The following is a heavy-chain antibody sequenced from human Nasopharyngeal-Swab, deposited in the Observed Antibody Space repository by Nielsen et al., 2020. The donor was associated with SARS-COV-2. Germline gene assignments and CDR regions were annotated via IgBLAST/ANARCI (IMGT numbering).Heavy chain of an antibody. V-gene: IGHV3-30*04. D-gene: IGHD3-10*01. CDR3: ARVRAYYGSGSYDY. J-gene: IGHJ4*02. Sequence: GGSLRLSCAASGFTFSNYAMHWVRQAPGKGLEWVAVISYDGSNKYYADSVKGRFTISRDNSKNTLYLQMNSLRAEDTAVYYCARVRAYYGSGSYDYWGQGTLVTVSS. CDR1: GFTFSNYA. CDR2: ISYDGSNK.